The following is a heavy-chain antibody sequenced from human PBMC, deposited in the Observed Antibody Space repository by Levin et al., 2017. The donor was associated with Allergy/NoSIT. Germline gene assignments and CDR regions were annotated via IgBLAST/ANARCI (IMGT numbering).Heavy chain of an antibody. D-gene: IGHD1-1*01. CDR3: AHRRGGYSWNGGYFDQ. Sequence: SGPTLVKPPQTLTLTCSFSGFSLTTSGVGVGWIRQPPGKALECLALIYWDNDKRYSPSLRSRLTISKDTSKNQVVLTMTNMDPVDTATYFCAHRRGGYSWNGGYFDQWGQGTLVTVSS. V-gene: IGHV2-5*02. J-gene: IGHJ4*02. CDR1: GFSLTTSGVG. CDR2: IYWDNDK.